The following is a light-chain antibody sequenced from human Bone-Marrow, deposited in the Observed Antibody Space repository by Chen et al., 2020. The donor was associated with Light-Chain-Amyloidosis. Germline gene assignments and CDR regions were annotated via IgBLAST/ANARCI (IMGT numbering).Light chain of an antibody. V-gene: IGLV6-57*01. J-gene: IGLJ3*02. CDR2: EDD. CDR3: QSYQGSSQGV. Sequence: NFMLTQPHSVSESPGKTVIISFTRSSGSIATNYVQWYQQRPGSSPTTVIYEDDQRPSGVPDRFSGSIDGSSNSASLTISGQETEDEADYYCQSYQGSSQGVFGGGTKLTVL. CDR1: SGSIATNY.